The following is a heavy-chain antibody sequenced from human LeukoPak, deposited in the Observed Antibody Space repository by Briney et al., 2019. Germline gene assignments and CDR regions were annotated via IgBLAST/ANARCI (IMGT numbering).Heavy chain of an antibody. CDR1: GFTFSSYA. J-gene: IGHJ4*02. Sequence: GGSLRLSCAASGFTFSSYAMSWVRQAPGKGLEWVSGVSGSGDSTYYADSVKGRFTISRDNSKNTLYLQMSSLRAEDTAVYYCAKGWIQLWLNFWGQGTLVTVSS. V-gene: IGHV3-23*01. CDR2: VSGSGDST. CDR3: AKGWIQLWLNF. D-gene: IGHD5-18*01.